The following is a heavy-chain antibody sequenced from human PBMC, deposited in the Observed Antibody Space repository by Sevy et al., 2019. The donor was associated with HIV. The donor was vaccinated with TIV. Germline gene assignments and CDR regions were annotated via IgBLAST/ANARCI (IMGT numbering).Heavy chain of an antibody. CDR1: GFTFGDYA. CDR3: ARLQGTISRHNYFGLDV. D-gene: IGHD3-3*01. J-gene: IGHJ6*02. V-gene: IGHV3-49*03. Sequence: GGSLRLSCAISGFTFGDYAVSWLRQAPGKGLQWVGFIRSKIYGGTPEYAASVKGRFTISRDDSKNIAYLQMNSLETGDTAIYYCARLQGTISRHNYFGLDVWGQGTTVTVSS. CDR2: IRSKIYGGTP.